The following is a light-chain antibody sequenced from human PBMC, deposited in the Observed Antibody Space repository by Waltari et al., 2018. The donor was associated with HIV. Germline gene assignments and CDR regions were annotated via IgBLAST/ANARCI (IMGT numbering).Light chain of an antibody. Sequence: QSVLTQPPSVSAAPGQRVTISCSGCSSNIGSNDVSWYQQLPGTAPKLLIFDNDKRPSGIPDRFSGSKSGTSATLGITGLQTGDEADYYCGTWDSGLSAVVFGGGTKLTVL. CDR1: SSNIGSND. V-gene: IGLV1-51*01. CDR2: DND. CDR3: GTWDSGLSAVV. J-gene: IGLJ3*02.